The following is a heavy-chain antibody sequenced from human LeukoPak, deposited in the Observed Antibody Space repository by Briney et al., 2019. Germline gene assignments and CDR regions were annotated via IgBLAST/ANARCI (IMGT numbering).Heavy chain of an antibody. D-gene: IGHD1-26*01. CDR2: IIPIFGTA. CDR1: GGTFSSYA. CDR3: ASLHSGSYADAFDI. V-gene: IGHV1-69*05. J-gene: IGHJ3*02. Sequence: SVKVSCKASGGTFSSYAISWVRQAPGQGLEWIGRIIPIFGTANYAQKFQGRVTITTDESTSTAYMELSSLRSEDTAVYYCASLHSGSYADAFDIWGQGTMVTVSS.